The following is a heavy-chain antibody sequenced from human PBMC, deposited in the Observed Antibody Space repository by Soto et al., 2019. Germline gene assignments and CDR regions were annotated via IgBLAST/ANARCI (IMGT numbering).Heavy chain of an antibody. CDR3: ARDTLGGAYNFLH. D-gene: IGHD3-3*01. CDR1: GFTVSSLY. V-gene: IGHV3-66*01. CDR2: ISSNVNT. Sequence: EVQLVESGGDLVQPGGSLRLSCAASGFTVSSLYMTWVRQAPGKWLQWVAVISSNVNTYYADSVKGRFTISRDNFKNTVYLQMNNLRAEDTAMYYCARDTLGGAYNFLHGGQGTLVTVSS. J-gene: IGHJ4*02.